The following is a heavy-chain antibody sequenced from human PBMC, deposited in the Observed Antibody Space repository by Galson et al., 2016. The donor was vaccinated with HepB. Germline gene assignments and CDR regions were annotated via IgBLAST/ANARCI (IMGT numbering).Heavy chain of an antibody. Sequence: SLRLSCAASGFTFSSYSLNWVRQAPGKGLEWISYISIGSSRIYYADSVKGRFTISRDNAKNSLFLQMNSLRDEDTAVYFCVGDRDGQRHMVHGEYWGRGTLVT. CDR2: ISIGSSRI. V-gene: IGHV3-48*02. J-gene: IGHJ4*02. CDR3: VGDRDGQRHMVHGEY. D-gene: IGHD3-10*01. CDR1: GFTFSSYS.